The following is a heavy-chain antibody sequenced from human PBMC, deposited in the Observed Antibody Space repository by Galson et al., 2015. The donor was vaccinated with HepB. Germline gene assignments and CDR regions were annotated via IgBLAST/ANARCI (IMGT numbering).Heavy chain of an antibody. V-gene: IGHV3-23*01. D-gene: IGHD2-21*02. Sequence: SLRLSCAASGFIFRNYAMSWARQAPGKGLEWVSTIIGSGSTLYYADSVKGRFTISRDNSRNTLNLQMNNLRADDTAVYYCAKRGLDCGGACDDFDYWGQGTRVTVSS. CDR1: GFIFRNYA. CDR3: AKRGLDCGGACDDFDY. CDR2: IIGSGSTL. J-gene: IGHJ4*02.